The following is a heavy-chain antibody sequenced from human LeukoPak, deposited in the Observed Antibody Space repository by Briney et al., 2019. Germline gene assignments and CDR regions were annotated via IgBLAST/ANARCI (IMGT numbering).Heavy chain of an antibody. CDR2: IYPGDSDT. D-gene: IGHD1-1*01. CDR3: ARQGTSTTPTPFSFDM. J-gene: IGHJ3*02. Sequence: GESLKISCKASGYSFTTYWIAWVRQLPGKGLEWMGIIYPGDSDTRYSPSFQGQVTISADKSISTAYLQWSGLRASDTAMYFCARQGTSTTPTPFSFDMWGQGTMVTVSS. V-gene: IGHV5-51*01. CDR1: GYSFTTYW.